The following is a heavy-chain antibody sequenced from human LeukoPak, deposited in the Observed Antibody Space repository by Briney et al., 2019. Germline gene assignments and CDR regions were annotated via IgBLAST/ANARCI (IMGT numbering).Heavy chain of an antibody. CDR2: ISYDGSNK. J-gene: IGHJ3*02. Sequence: GGSLRLSCAASGFTFSSYGMHWVRQAPGKGLEWVAVISYDGSNKCYADSVKGRFTISRDNSKNTLYLQMNSLRAEDTAVYYCAKGGGYCSSTSCSGGAFDIWGQGTMVTVSS. D-gene: IGHD2-2*01. V-gene: IGHV3-30*18. CDR3: AKGGGYCSSTSCSGGAFDI. CDR1: GFTFSSYG.